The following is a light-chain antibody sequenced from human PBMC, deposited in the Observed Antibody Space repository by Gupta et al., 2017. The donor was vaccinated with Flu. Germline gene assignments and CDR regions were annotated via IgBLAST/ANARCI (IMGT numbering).Light chain of an antibody. J-gene: IGLJ1*01. V-gene: IGLV2-14*01. Sequence: QSALPQPASVPGSPGQSITISCTAALSDVRGYNYVSWYQQHPGKAPKLIIYEVSNRPSGVSNRFSGSKSGNTASLTISGLQAEDEADYYCGSYTTSSTLEVFGAGTKVTVL. CDR2: EVS. CDR3: GSYTTSSTLEV. CDR1: LSDVRGYNY.